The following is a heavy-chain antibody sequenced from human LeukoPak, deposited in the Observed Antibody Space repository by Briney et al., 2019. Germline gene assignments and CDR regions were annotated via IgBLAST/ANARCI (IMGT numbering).Heavy chain of an antibody. V-gene: IGHV4-59*01. CDR3: ARVLKSSWYRFDY. CDR1: GGSISSYY. Sequence: PSETLSLTCTVSGGSISSYYWSWIRQPPGKGLEWIGYIYYSGSTNYNPSLKSRVTISVDTSKNQFSLKLSSVTAADTAVYYCARVLKSSWYRFDYWGQGTLVTVSS. J-gene: IGHJ4*02. D-gene: IGHD6-13*01. CDR2: IYYSGST.